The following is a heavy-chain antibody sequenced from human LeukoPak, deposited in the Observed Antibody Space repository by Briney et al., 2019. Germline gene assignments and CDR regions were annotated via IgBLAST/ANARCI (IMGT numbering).Heavy chain of an antibody. D-gene: IGHD6-6*01. V-gene: IGHV4-31*03. CDR2: IYYSGST. CDR3: ARGGTGIAARGGATRTKTFDY. J-gene: IGHJ4*02. CDR1: GGSISSGGYY. Sequence: SETLSLTCTVSGGSISSGGYYWSWIRQHPGKGLEWIGYIYYSGSTYYNPSLKSRVTISVDTSKNQFSLKLSSVTAADTAVYYCARGGTGIAARGGATRTKTFDYWGQGTLVTVSS.